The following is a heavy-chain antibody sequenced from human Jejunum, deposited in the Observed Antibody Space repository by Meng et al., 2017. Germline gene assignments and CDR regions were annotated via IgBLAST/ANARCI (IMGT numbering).Heavy chain of an antibody. CDR1: GLTFRGNA. CDR3: ALKESGSYFDI. D-gene: IGHD1-26*01. J-gene: IGHJ3*02. Sequence: GESLKISCAASGLTFRGNAMSWVRQAPGKGLEWVSAISGTGDSTYYADPVKGRFTISRDNSKNTLYLQMNSLRDEDTAVYYCALKESGSYFDIWGQGTMVTVSS. CDR2: ISGTGDST. V-gene: IGHV3-23*01.